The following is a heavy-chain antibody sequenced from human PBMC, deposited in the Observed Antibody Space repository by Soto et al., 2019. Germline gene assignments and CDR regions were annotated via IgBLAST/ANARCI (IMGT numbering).Heavy chain of an antibody. V-gene: IGHV3-30*04. Sequence: QMQLVESGGGAVQPGRSLRLSCAASGFTFSYYPMHWVRQAPGKGLEWVAVISFDGSNKYYADSVKGRFTISRENSKNTLYLQMNSLRDDDTAVYYCERVPGDMVATLYIYPLDGREALSDVDFWGQGTTVTVSS. CDR2: ISFDGSNK. CDR3: ERVPGDMVATLYIYPLDGREALSDVDF. D-gene: IGHD5-12*01. CDR1: GFTFSYYP. J-gene: IGHJ6*02.